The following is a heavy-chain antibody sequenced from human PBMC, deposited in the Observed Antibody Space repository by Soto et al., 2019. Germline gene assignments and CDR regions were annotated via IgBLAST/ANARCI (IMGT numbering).Heavy chain of an antibody. Sequence: QVQLVEAGGGVVQPGRSLRLSCAASGFTFSSYGMHWVRQAPGKGLEWVAVIWYDGSNKYYADSVKGRFTISRDNSKNTQYLQRKSRRAEDTAVYYYARNGGCRAGYTVGCTWIDPWGQGTLVTVSS. D-gene: IGHD1-26*01. CDR1: GFTFSSYG. CDR3: ARNGGCRAGYTVGCTWIDP. J-gene: IGHJ5*02. V-gene: IGHV3-33*01. CDR2: IWYDGSNK.